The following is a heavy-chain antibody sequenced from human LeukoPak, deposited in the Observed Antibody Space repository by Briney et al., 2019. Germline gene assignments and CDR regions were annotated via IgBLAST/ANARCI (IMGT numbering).Heavy chain of an antibody. J-gene: IGHJ4*02. V-gene: IGHV1-69-2*01. CDR1: GYTFTDYY. D-gene: IGHD2-2*01. CDR3: ATFSVVPAAITYPQGGVDY. Sequence: ASVKISCKVSGYTFTDYYMHWVQQAPGKGLEWMGLVDPEDGETIYAEKFQGRVTITADTSTDTAYMELSSLRSEDTAVYYCATFSVVPAAITYPQGGVDYWGQGTLVTVSS. CDR2: VDPEDGET.